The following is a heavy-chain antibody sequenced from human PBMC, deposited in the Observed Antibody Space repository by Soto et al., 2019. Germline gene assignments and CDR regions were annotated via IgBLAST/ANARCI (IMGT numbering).Heavy chain of an antibody. D-gene: IGHD2-21*01. CDR3: ARDRAGEVKSNYYYYGMDV. CDR2: IWYDGSNK. J-gene: IGHJ6*02. V-gene: IGHV3-33*01. CDR1: GFTFSSYG. Sequence: QVQLVESGGGVVQPGRSLRLSCAASGFTFSSYGMHWVRQAPGKGLEWVAVIWYDGSNKYYADSVKGRFTISRDNSKNTLYLQMNSLRAEDTAVYYCARDRAGEVKSNYYYYGMDVWGQGTTVTVSS.